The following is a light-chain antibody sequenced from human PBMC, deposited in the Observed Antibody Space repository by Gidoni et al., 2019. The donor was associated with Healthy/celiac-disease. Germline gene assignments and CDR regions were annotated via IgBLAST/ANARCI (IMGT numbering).Light chain of an antibody. CDR3: CSYAGSYTLGV. Sequence: PKLMIYDVSKRPSGVPDRFSGSKSGNTASLTISGLQAEDEADYYCCSYAGSYTLGVFGGGIKLTVL. J-gene: IGLJ3*02. CDR2: DVS. V-gene: IGLV2-11*01.